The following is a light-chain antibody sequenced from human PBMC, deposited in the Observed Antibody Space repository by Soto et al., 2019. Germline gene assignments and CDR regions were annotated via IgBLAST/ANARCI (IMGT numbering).Light chain of an antibody. CDR1: QSVSSY. CDR3: QYYNNWLAT. Sequence: EIVLTQSPATLSLSPGERATLSCRASQSVSSYLAWYQQKPGQAPRLLIYGASSRATGIPDRFSGSGSGTEFTLTISSLQSEDFTIYYCQYYNNWLATFGGGTKVDIK. CDR2: GAS. V-gene: IGKV3D-15*01. J-gene: IGKJ4*01.